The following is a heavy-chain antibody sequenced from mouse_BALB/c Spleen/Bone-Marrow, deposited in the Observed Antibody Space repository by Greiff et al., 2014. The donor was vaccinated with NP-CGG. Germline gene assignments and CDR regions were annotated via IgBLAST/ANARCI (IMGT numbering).Heavy chain of an antibody. CDR2: IHYSGNT. J-gene: IGHJ2*01. Sequence: VQLQHSGPDLVKPSQSLSLTCTVTGYSITNGYGWHWIRQFPGNKLEWMGYIHYSGNTNYNPSLKSRVSITRDTSKNQFFLQLNSVTTDDTATYYCVRETTVVADFDYWGQGTTLTVSS. CDR3: VRETTVVADFDY. D-gene: IGHD1-1*01. V-gene: IGHV3-1*02. CDR1: GYSITNGYG.